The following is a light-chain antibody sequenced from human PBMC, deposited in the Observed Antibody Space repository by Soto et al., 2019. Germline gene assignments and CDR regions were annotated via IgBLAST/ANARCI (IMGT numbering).Light chain of an antibody. CDR1: QSVSSNY. CDR3: QQYDSSPWT. CDR2: GAS. Sequence: EIVLTQSPGTLSLSPGERATLSCRASQSVSSNYLAWYQQKPGQAPRLLIYGASSRATGISDKFSGSGSGTDFTLTISRLEPEDFAVYYCQQYDSSPWTCGQGTKGEIK. V-gene: IGKV3-20*01. J-gene: IGKJ1*01.